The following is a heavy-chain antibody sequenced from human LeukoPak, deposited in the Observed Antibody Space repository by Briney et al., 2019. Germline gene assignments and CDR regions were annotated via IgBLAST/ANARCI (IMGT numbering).Heavy chain of an antibody. Sequence: GGSLRLSCAASGFTFSSYGMHWVRQAPGKGLEWVAVISYDGSNKYYADSVKGRFTISSDNSKNTLYLQMNSLRSEDTAVYYCARVPLTTVTFGDYYYYYYMDVWGKGTTVTISS. CDR2: ISYDGSNK. CDR1: GFTFSSYG. V-gene: IGHV3-30*03. D-gene: IGHD4-17*01. J-gene: IGHJ6*03. CDR3: ARVPLTTVTFGDYYYYYYMDV.